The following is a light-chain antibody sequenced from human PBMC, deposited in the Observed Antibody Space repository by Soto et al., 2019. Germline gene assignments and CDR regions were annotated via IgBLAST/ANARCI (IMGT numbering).Light chain of an antibody. V-gene: IGLV1-44*01. J-gene: IGLJ1*01. Sequence: QSVLTQPPSASGTPGQRVTISCSGSSSNIGSNTVNWYQQLPGTAPKLLIYSNNKRPSGVPDRFSASKPGTSASLAISGVQYEDEADYYCAACDDSLNGPVFGTGTKVTVL. CDR3: AACDDSLNGPV. CDR1: SSNIGSNT. CDR2: SNN.